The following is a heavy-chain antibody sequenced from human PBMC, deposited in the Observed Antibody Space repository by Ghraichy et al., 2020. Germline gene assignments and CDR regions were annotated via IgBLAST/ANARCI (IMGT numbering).Heavy chain of an antibody. CDR1: GFSLSTRGVG. CDR2: IYWDGNR. D-gene: IGHD2-2*01. CDR3: AHRSPGTNDAFDV. V-gene: IGHV2-5*05. J-gene: IGHJ3*01. Sequence: SGPTLVKPTQTLTLTCTFSGFSLSTRGVGVGWIRQPPGKALEWLALIYWDGNRRYGPSLKSTLTINKDTSKNQVVLTMTNMDPVDTGTYYCAHRSPGTNDAFDVWGQGTMFTVSS.